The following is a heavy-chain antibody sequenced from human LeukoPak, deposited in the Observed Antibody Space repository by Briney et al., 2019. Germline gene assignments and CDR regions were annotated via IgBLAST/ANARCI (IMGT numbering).Heavy chain of an antibody. CDR3: ARLHSSGYHVDY. CDR1: GGSISTYS. CDR2: IYYSGTT. J-gene: IGHJ4*02. V-gene: IGHV4-59*08. D-gene: IGHD3-22*01. Sequence: SETLSLTCTVSGGSISTYSWSWIRQPPGKGLEWIGYIYYSGTTNYNSSLKSRVTISVDTSKNQFSLKLSSVTAADTAVYYCARLHSSGYHVDYWGQGTLVTVSS.